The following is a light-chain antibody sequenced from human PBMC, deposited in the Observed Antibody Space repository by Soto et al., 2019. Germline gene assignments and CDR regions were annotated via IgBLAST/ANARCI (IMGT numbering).Light chain of an antibody. CDR2: KAS. CDR3: QHYNSYPET. V-gene: IGKV1-5*01. Sequence: DIQMTQSPSTLSASVGDRVAITCRASQTISSWLAWYQQKPGKAPKLLIYKASTLESGVPSRFSGSGSGTEFTLTISSLQPDDFATFYCQHYNSYPETFGQGTKVDIK. CDR1: QTISSW. J-gene: IGKJ1*01.